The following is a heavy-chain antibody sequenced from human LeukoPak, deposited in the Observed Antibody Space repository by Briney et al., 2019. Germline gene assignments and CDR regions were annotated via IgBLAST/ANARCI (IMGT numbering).Heavy chain of an antibody. CDR2: ISSSGSTI. J-gene: IGHJ4*02. V-gene: IGHV3-11*04. CDR3: ARGVQYQLLRYFDY. Sequence: TGGSLRLSCAASGFTFSDYYMSWIRQAPGKGLEWVSYISSSGSTIYYADSVKGRFTISRDNAKNSLYLQMNSLRAEDTAVYYCARGVQYQLLRYFDYWGQGTLVTVSS. CDR1: GFTFSDYY. D-gene: IGHD2-2*01.